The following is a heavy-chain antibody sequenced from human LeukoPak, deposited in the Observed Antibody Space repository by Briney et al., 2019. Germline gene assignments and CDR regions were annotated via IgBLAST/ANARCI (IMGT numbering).Heavy chain of an antibody. Sequence: GASVKVSCKASGYTFTSYGISWVRQAPGQGLEWMGWINPNSGGTNYAQKFQGRVTMTRDTSISTAYMELSRLRSDDTAVYYCARSHFYGSGVDPWGQGTLVTVSS. CDR2: INPNSGGT. D-gene: IGHD3-10*01. CDR3: ARSHFYGSGVDP. V-gene: IGHV1-2*02. CDR1: GYTFTSYG. J-gene: IGHJ5*02.